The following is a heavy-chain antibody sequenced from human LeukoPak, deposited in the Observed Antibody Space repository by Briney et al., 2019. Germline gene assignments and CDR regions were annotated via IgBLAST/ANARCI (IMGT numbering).Heavy chain of an antibody. CDR2: IYSGGST. CDR1: GFTVGSNY. D-gene: IGHD3-10*01. J-gene: IGHJ4*02. V-gene: IGHV3-66*01. CDR3: ARAGDARGSADY. Sequence: GGSLRLSCAASGFTVGSNYMSGVRQAPGKGLEWVSVIYSGGSTYYADSVKDRFNISRDNSKNTLYLQMNSLRVEDTAVYYCARAGDARGSADYWGQGTLVTVSS.